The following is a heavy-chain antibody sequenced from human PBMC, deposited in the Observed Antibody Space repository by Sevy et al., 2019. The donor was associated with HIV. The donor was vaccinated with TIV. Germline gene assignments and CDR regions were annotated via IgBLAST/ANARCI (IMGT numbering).Heavy chain of an antibody. J-gene: IGHJ4*02. V-gene: IGHV1-18*01. Sequence: ASVKVSCKGSGYTFTSYGISWVRQAPGQGLEWMGWISAYNGNTNYAQKLQGRVTMSTDTSTSTAYMELESLRSDDTAVYYCASWHYYDSSGYYETVASLEAVYWGQGTLVTVSS. CDR3: ASWHYYDSSGYYETVASLEAVY. CDR1: GYTFTSYG. CDR2: ISAYNGNT. D-gene: IGHD3-22*01.